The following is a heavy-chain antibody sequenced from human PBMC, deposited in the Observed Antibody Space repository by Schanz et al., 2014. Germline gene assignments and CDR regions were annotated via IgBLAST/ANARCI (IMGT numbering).Heavy chain of an antibody. J-gene: IGHJ4*02. CDR2: ISYDGSNK. Sequence: RLSCAAYGFTLSSYAMHWVRQAPGKGLEWVAVISYDGSNKYYADSVKGRFTISRDNSKNTLYLQINSMRAEDTAVYYSAQDPSPGEYDYYLDIGGKGTIVADYS. CDR3: AQDPSPGEYDYYLDI. V-gene: IGHV3-30-3*01. CDR1: GFTLSSYA. D-gene: IGHD3-16*01.